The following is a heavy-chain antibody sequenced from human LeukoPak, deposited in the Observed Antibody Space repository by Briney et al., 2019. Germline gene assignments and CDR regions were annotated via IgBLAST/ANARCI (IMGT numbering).Heavy chain of an antibody. V-gene: IGHV4-59*01. J-gene: IGHJ4*02. CDR3: ARDLLGDPYYFDY. D-gene: IGHD3-16*01. CDR1: GGPISSYY. Sequence: SETLSLTCPVSGGPISSYYWSWIRQPPGKGLEWIGYIYYSGSTNYNPSLKSRVTISVDTSKNQFSLKLSSVTAADTAVYYCARDLLGDPYYFDYWGQGTLVTVSS. CDR2: IYYSGST.